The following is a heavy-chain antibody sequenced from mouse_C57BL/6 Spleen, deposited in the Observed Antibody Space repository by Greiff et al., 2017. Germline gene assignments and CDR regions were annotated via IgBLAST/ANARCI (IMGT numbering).Heavy chain of an antibody. V-gene: IGHV3-6*01. CDR3: ARGGGQGWLLDAWFAY. D-gene: IGHD2-3*01. CDR1: GYSITSGYY. Sequence: DVKLQESGPGLVKPSQSLSLTCSVTGYSITSGYYWNWIRQFPGNKLEWMGYISYDGSNNYNPSLKNRISITRDTSKNQFFLKLNSVTTEDTATYYCARGGGQGWLLDAWFAYWGQGTLVTVSA. CDR2: ISYDGSN. J-gene: IGHJ3*01.